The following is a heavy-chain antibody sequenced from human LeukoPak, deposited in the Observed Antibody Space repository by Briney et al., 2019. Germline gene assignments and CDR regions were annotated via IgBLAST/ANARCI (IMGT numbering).Heavy chain of an antibody. Sequence: GGSLRLSCTASGFTFDDYAMHWVRQAPGKGLEWVSLISGDGGRKYYAHSVKGRFTISRDNSKNSLYLQMNSQRTEDTALCYCAKDIEARGVIIIDYWGQGILVTVSS. D-gene: IGHD3-10*01. CDR3: AKDIEARGVIIIDY. CDR1: GFTFDDYA. CDR2: ISGDGGRK. V-gene: IGHV3-43*02. J-gene: IGHJ4*02.